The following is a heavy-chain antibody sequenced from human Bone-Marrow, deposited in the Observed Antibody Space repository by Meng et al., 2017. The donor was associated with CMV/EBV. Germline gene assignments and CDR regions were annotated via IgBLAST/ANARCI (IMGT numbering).Heavy chain of an antibody. CDR1: GFTFSSYA. Sequence: GESLKISCAASGFTFSSYAMSWVRQAPGKGLEWVSDISGSGGSTYYADSVKGRFTISRDNSKNTLYLQMNSLRAEDTAVYYCAKGALGAAGLIYYWGQGTLVTVSS. D-gene: IGHD6-13*01. J-gene: IGHJ4*02. CDR3: AKGALGAAGLIYY. CDR2: ISGSGGST. V-gene: IGHV3-23*01.